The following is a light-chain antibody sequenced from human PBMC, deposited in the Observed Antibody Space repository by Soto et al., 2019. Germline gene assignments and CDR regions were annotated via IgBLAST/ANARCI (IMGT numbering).Light chain of an antibody. CDR3: QAWGTGIHI. Sequence: QLVLTQSPSASASLGASVKLTCTLSSGHNTNAIAWHQQQPKKGPRYLMKVNSDGSHFKGDGIPDRFSGSSSGAERYLTISSLQSEDEADYYCQAWGTGIHIFGGGTQLTVL. CDR2: VNSDGSH. V-gene: IGLV4-69*01. J-gene: IGLJ2*01. CDR1: SGHNTNA.